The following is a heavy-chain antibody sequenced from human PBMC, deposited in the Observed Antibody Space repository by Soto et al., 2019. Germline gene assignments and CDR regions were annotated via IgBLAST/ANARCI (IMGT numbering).Heavy chain of an antibody. CDR2: IIPIFGTA. CDR3: AREAGYSSSWSSGFDP. J-gene: IGHJ5*02. CDR1: GGTFSSYA. Sequence: ATVKVSCKASGGTFSSYAISWVRQALGQGLEWMGGIIPIFGTANYAQKFQGRVTITADESTSTAYMELSSLRSEDTAVYYCAREAGYSSSWSSGFDPWGQGTLVTVSS. V-gene: IGHV1-69*13. D-gene: IGHD6-13*01.